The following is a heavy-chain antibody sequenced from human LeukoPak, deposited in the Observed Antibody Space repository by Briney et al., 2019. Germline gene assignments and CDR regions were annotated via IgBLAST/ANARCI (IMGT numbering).Heavy chain of an antibody. J-gene: IGHJ4*02. V-gene: IGHV1-18*01. CDR2: ISAYNGNT. CDR1: GYTFTSYG. CDR3: ARDYVWGSYRQGSRPPYFDY. Sequence: ASVKVSCKASGYTFTSYGISWVRQAPGQGLEWKGWISAYNGNTNYAQKLQGRVTMTTDTSTSTAYMELRSLRSDDTAVYYCARDYVWGSYRQGSRPPYFDYWGQGTLVTVSS. D-gene: IGHD3-16*02.